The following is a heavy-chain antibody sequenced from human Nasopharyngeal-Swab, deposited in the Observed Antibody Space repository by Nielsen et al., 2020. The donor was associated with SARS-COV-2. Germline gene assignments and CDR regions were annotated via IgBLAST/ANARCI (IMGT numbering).Heavy chain of an antibody. CDR3: ASSGYSSGCNL. CDR2: ISSTNNYI. CDR1: GFIFSTYR. J-gene: IGHJ2*01. Sequence: GESLKISCATSGFIFSTYRMNWVRQAPGKGLEWVSSISSTNNYIYYADSVKGRFTISRDNAKSSLYLQMNSLRAKDTAVYYCASSGYSSGCNLWGRGTLVTVSS. V-gene: IGHV3-21*01. D-gene: IGHD6-19*01.